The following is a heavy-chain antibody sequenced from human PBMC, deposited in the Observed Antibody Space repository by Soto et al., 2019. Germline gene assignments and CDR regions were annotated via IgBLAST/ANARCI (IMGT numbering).Heavy chain of an antibody. V-gene: IGHV4-34*01. CDR1: GGFLSESY. Sequence: NPSETLSLTCAVYGGFLSESYWTWIRQPPGKGLEWIGEINHVGGTNYSPSLKSRVTMSVDTSQNQFSLRLISVTAADTAMYFCVRIRYQLPSSVLWLDPWGQGTPVTVYS. CDR3: VRIRYQLPSSVLWLDP. J-gene: IGHJ5*02. D-gene: IGHD3-16*01. CDR2: INHVGGT.